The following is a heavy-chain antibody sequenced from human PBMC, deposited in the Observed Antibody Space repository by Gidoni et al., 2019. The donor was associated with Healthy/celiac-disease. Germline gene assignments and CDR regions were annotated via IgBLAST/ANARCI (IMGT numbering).Heavy chain of an antibody. V-gene: IGHV5-10-1*01. CDR3: ARETPFDWLLSDAFDI. J-gene: IGHJ3*02. Sequence: DVQLVQSGEEVKKPGESLRISCKGSGYSFTSYWNSWVRQMPGKGLEWMGRIDPSDSYTNYSPYYQSHVSISADKSISTAYVQWSSLKASDTAMYYCARETPFDWLLSDAFDIWGQVTMVTVSS. CDR2: IDPSDSYT. CDR1: GYSFTSYW. D-gene: IGHD3-9*01.